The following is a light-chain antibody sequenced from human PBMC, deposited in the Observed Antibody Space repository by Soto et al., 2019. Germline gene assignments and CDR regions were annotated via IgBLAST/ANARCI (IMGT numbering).Light chain of an antibody. V-gene: IGKV3-20*01. J-gene: IGKJ2*01. CDR3: QQYGSSPYT. CDR2: GAS. Sequence: DIVLTQSPGTLSLSPGERATLSCRASQIISSTYLGWYQQKPGQAPRLLIYGASSRATGIPDRFGGSGSGTDFTLTISRLEPEDFAVYYCQQYGSSPYTFGLGTKLEIK. CDR1: QIISSTY.